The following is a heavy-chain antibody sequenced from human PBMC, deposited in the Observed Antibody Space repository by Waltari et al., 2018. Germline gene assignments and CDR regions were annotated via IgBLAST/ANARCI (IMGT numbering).Heavy chain of an antibody. CDR3: ARGWEPPTWFDS. J-gene: IGHJ5*01. D-gene: IGHD1-26*01. CDR1: GFPFTKYS. CDR2: ISRSSSDI. Sequence: EVQLVESGGGLVKPGGSLRLSCTASGFPFTKYSMHWIRQTPGKGLEWFSSISRSSSDIYYADSVRGRFTISRDNANNSLTLQMHSLRAEDTGLYYCARGWEPPTWFDSWGQGTLITVSS. V-gene: IGHV3-21*02.